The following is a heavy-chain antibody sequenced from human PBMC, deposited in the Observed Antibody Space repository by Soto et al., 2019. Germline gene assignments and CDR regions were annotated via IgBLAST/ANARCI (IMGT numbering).Heavy chain of an antibody. CDR2: IKQAGNEK. V-gene: IGHV3-7*05. Sequence: EVQLVESGRGLVQPGGSLRLSCAASGFTFSSHWMSWVRQAPGKGLEWVSNIKQAGNEKFYVDFVKGRFTISRDNAKNSLFLQMNSLTADDTAVYYCARVKSLAGEYWGPGTLVAVS. CDR1: GFTFSSHW. CDR3: ARVKSLAGEY. D-gene: IGHD2-15*01. J-gene: IGHJ4*02.